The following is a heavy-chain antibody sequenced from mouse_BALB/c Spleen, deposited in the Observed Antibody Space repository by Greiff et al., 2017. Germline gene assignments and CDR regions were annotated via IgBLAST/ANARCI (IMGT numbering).Heavy chain of an antibody. J-gene: IGHJ3*01. V-gene: IGHV1S81*02. Sequence: QVQLQQSGAELVKPGASVKLSCKASGYTFTSYYMYWVKQRPGQGLEWIGEINPSNGGTNFNEKFKSKATLTVDKSSSTAYMQLSSLTSEDSAVYYCTRSFLTTATWFAYWGQGTLVTVSA. CDR1: GYTFTSYY. CDR2: INPSNGGT. D-gene: IGHD1-2*01. CDR3: TRSFLTTATWFAY.